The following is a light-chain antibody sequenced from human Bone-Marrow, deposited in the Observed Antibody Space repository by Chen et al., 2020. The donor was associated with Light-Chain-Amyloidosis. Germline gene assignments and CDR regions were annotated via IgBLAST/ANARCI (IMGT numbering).Light chain of an antibody. CDR2: EVS. CDR3: SSYTSSSTWV. Sequence: QSALTQPASVSGSPGQAITISCTGTSSDVGGSNYVSCYQQHPGKAPKLMIYEVSNRPSWVSHRFSCSKSGNTASLTIAGLQAEDEADYYCSSYTSSSTWVFGGGTKLTGL. CDR1: SSDVGGSNY. J-gene: IGLJ3*02. V-gene: IGLV2-14*01.